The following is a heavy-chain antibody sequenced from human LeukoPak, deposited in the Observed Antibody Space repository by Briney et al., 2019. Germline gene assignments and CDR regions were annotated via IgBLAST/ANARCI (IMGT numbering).Heavy chain of an antibody. D-gene: IGHD5-12*01. Sequence: GGSLRLSCAASGFTFSSYAMHWVRQAPGKGLEWVANIKQDGSEKYYVDPVKGRFTISRDNAKNSLYLQMNSLRAEDTAVYYCASLLIYSPYPLTDQDYWGQGTLVTVSS. J-gene: IGHJ4*02. V-gene: IGHV3-7*01. CDR2: IKQDGSEK. CDR1: GFTFSSYA. CDR3: ASLLIYSPYPLTDQDY.